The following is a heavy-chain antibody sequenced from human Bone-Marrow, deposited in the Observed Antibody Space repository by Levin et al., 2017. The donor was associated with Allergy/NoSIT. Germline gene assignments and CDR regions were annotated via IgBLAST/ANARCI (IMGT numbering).Heavy chain of an antibody. CDR2: IYYSGST. CDR1: GGSISSYY. CDR3: ARGHTDYDSSGYYLDYYGMDV. J-gene: IGHJ6*02. Sequence: ASQTLSLPCTVSGGSISSYYWSWIRPPPGKGLEWIGYIYYSGSTNYNPSLKSRVTISVDTSKNQFSLKLSSVTAADTAVYYCARGHTDYDSSGYYLDYYGMDVWGQGTTVTVSS. V-gene: IGHV4-59*01. D-gene: IGHD3-22*01.